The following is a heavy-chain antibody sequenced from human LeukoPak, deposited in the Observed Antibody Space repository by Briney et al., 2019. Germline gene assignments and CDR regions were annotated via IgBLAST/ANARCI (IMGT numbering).Heavy chain of an antibody. CDR2: INPNSGGT. Sequence: ASVKVSCKASGYTFTGYYMHWVRQAPGQGLEWMGWINPNSGGTNYAQKFQGRVTMTRDTSISTAYMELSRLRSDDTAVYYCARDLGYCSGGSCSYGMDVWGQGTTVTVSS. CDR1: GYTFTGYY. CDR3: ARDLGYCSGGSCSYGMDV. J-gene: IGHJ6*02. V-gene: IGHV1-2*02. D-gene: IGHD2-15*01.